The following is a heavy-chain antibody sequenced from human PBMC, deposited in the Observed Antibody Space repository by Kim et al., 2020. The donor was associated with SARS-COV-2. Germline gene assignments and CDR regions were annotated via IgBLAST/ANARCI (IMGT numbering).Heavy chain of an antibody. CDR1: GFTFSSYS. CDR3: ARDRDYNWNDVVDY. J-gene: IGHJ4*02. CDR2: ISSSSSYI. Sequence: GGSLRLSCAASGFTFSSYSMNWVRQAPGKGLEWVSSISSSSSYIYYADSVKGRFTISRDNAKNSLYLQMNSLRAEDTAVYYCARDRDYNWNDVVDYWGQGTLVTVSS. D-gene: IGHD1-20*01. V-gene: IGHV3-21*01.